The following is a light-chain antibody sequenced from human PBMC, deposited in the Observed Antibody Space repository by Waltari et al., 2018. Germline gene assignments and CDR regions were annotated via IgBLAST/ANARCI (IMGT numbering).Light chain of an antibody. CDR2: KST. J-gene: IGLJ3*02. CDR1: SGSLSTTSY. V-gene: IGLV8-61*01. Sequence: QTVVTQEPSLSVSPGGTVTLTCALSSGSLSTTSYASWYQQTPGQAPRALIYKSTTRSSGVPDRFSGSSFGNKAALTITGAQADDESDYYCLLYMGGGIWVFGGGTKLTVI. CDR3: LLYMGGGIWV.